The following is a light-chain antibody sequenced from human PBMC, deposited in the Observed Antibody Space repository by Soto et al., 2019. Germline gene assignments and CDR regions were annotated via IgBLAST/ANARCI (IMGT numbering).Light chain of an antibody. CDR3: SSYTSSSTL. Sequence: QSVLTQPASVSGSPGQSITISCTGTRSDIGVYNYVSWYQQYAGKAPKLMLYEVSNRPSGVSHRFSGSKSGNTASLTISGLQAEDEADYYCSSYTSSSTLFGGGTKLTVL. V-gene: IGLV2-14*01. CDR1: RSDIGVYNY. CDR2: EVS. J-gene: IGLJ2*01.